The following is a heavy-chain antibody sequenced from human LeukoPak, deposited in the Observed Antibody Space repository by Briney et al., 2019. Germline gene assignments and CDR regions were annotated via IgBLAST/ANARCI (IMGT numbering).Heavy chain of an antibody. Sequence: PGGSLRLSCAASGFTFSSYGIHWVRQAPGKGLEWVAVISYDGSNKYYADSVKGRFTISRDNSKNTLYLQMNSLRVEDTAMYYCASPPGRPNGDWGQGTLVTVSS. CDR2: ISYDGSNK. D-gene: IGHD7-27*01. V-gene: IGHV3-30*03. CDR3: ASPPGRPNGD. CDR1: GFTFSSYG. J-gene: IGHJ4*02.